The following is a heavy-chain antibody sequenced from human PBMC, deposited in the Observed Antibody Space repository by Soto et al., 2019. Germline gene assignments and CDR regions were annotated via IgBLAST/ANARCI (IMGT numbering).Heavy chain of an antibody. D-gene: IGHD1-26*01. V-gene: IGHV3-30*18. J-gene: IGHJ4*02. CDR1: GFTFSHYA. CDR3: AKDGSHNFDY. Sequence: QVQLVESGGGVVQPGRSLRLSCAASGFTFSHYAMHWVRRAPGKGLEWVALMSYDGSNEYYADSVKGRFTISRDNSKNTLYLQMNSLRAKDTAAYSCAKDGSHNFDYWGQGTLVTVSS. CDR2: MSYDGSNE.